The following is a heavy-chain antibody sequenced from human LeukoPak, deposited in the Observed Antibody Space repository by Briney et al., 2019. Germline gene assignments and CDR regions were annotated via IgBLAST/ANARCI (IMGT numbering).Heavy chain of an antibody. CDR1: GFTFDDYA. D-gene: IGHD3-10*01. Sequence: GGSLRLSCAASGFTFDDYAMHWVRQAPGKGLEWVSGISWNSGSIGYADSVKGRFTISRDNAKNSLYLQMNSLRAEDTALYYCAKEAASPYYYGSGSLHYMDVWGKGTTVTISS. J-gene: IGHJ6*03. CDR2: ISWNSGSI. CDR3: AKEAASPYYYGSGSLHYMDV. V-gene: IGHV3-9*01.